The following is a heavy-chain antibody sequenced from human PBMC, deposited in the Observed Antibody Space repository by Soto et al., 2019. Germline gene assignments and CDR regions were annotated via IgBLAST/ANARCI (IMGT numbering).Heavy chain of an antibody. CDR3: ARVDSSSGFDY. CDR2: IYHSGST. D-gene: IGHD6-6*01. V-gene: IGHV4-38-2*01. CDR1: GYSISSGYY. J-gene: IGHJ4*02. Sequence: PSETLSLTCAVSGYSISSGYYWGWIRQPPGKGLEWIGSIYHSGSTYYNLSLKSRVTISVDTSKNQFSLRLTSVTAAGTAVYYCARVDSSSGFDYWGQGTLVTVSS.